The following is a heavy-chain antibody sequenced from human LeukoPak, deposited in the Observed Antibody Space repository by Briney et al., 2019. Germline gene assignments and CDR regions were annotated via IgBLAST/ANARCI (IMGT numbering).Heavy chain of an antibody. Sequence: GGSLRLSCAASGFTFSSYSMNWVRQAPGKGLEWVSPISSSSSYIYYADSVKGRFTISRDNAKNSLYLQMNSLRAEDTAVYYCARASNYYDSSGYFGYWGQGTLVTVSS. V-gene: IGHV3-21*01. D-gene: IGHD3-22*01. J-gene: IGHJ4*02. CDR3: ARASNYYDSSGYFGY. CDR2: ISSSSSYI. CDR1: GFTFSSYS.